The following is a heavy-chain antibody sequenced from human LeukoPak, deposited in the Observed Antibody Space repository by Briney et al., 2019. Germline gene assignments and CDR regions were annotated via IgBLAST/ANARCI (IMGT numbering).Heavy chain of an antibody. D-gene: IGHD3-3*01. CDR2: IREDGSEK. J-gene: IGHJ5*02. V-gene: IGHV3-7*03. CDR1: GFTFKEYW. CDR3: AKGTTIFGVADNWFDP. Sequence: GGSLRLSCAASGFTFKEYWMSWARQAPGKGLEWVAFIREDGSEKFYVDSVKDRFTISRDNAKNSLYLQMNSLRAEDTAVYYCAKGTTIFGVADNWFDPWGQGTLVTGSS.